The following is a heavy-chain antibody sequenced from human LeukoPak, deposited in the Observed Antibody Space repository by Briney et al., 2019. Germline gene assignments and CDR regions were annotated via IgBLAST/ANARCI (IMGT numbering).Heavy chain of an antibody. J-gene: IGHJ4*02. CDR3: ARVDSDIVVVPAAINYFDY. Sequence: ASVNVSCKASGYTFTSYYMHWVRQAPGQGLEWMGIINPSGGSTSYAQKFQGRVTMTRDTSISTAYMELSRLRSDDTAVYYCARVDSDIVVVPAAINYFDYWGQGTLVTVSS. D-gene: IGHD2-2*02. CDR2: INPSGGST. CDR1: GYTFTSYY. V-gene: IGHV1-46*01.